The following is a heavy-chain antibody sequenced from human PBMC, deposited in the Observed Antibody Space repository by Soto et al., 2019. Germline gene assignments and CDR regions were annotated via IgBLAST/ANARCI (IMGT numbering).Heavy chain of an antibody. CDR2: VSYEGANT. CDR1: GFTFGTYG. CDR3: ARVTPGNNLYYFSGLDV. J-gene: IGHJ6*02. V-gene: IGHV3-30-3*01. D-gene: IGHD1-1*01. Sequence: QVHLVESGGGVVQPGGSLRLSCVASGFTFGTYGIHWVRQAPGKRLQWVALVSYEGANTYYAASVKGRFTISRDNSKSTLYLQMDSLRPEDTGVYYCARVTPGNNLYYFSGLDVWGQGTSVTVSS.